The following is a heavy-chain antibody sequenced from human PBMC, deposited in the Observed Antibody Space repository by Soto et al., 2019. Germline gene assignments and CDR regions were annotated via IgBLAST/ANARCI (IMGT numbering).Heavy chain of an antibody. CDR1: GDSFNDYY. V-gene: IGHV1-2*04. CDR3: ARESGGATATLDYYYFYMDV. D-gene: IGHD5-12*01. CDR2: INPNGGVT. J-gene: IGHJ6*03. Sequence: QVQLVQSGAEVRKPGASVTVSCRSSGDSFNDYYIHWVRQAPGQGFEWMGWINPNGGVTKYAQKFQGWVSMTRDTSIRIVYMQRSSLRSDDTAVYYCARESGGATATLDYYYFYMDVWGTGTTVTGSS.